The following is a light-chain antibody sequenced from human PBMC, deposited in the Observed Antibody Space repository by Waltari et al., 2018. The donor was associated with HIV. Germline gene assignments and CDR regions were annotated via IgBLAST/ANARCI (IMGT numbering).Light chain of an antibody. Sequence: QSALTQPRSVSGSPGQSVTISCTGTSSDVGGYNYVSWFQQHPGKAPKLVIYDVSKRPSGAPDRFSGSKSANPASLTISGLQAEDEADYYCCSYAGSYTYVFATGTKVTVL. V-gene: IGLV2-11*01. J-gene: IGLJ1*01. CDR2: DVS. CDR1: SSDVGGYNY. CDR3: CSYAGSYTYV.